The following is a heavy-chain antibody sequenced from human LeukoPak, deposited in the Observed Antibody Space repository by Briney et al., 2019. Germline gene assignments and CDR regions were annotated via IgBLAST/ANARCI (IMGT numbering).Heavy chain of an antibody. CDR3: AKDHQILFYYGSGKEYYYYYYGMDV. D-gene: IGHD3-10*01. J-gene: IGHJ6*02. Sequence: ASVKVSCKVSGYTLTELSMHWVRQAPGKGLEWMGGFDPEDGETIYAQKFQGRVTMTEDTSTDTAYMELSSLRAEDTAVYYCAKDHQILFYYGSGKEYYYYYYGMDVWGQGTTVTVSS. CDR2: FDPEDGET. CDR1: GYTLTELS. V-gene: IGHV1-24*01.